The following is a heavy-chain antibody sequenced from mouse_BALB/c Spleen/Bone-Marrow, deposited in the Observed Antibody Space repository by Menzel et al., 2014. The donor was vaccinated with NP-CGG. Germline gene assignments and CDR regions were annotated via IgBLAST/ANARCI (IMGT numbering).Heavy chain of an antibody. V-gene: IGHV14-3*02. D-gene: IGHD4-1*01. CDR3: ARWEYYAMDY. J-gene: IGHJ4*01. CDR1: GFNIKDTY. CDR2: IDPANGNT. Sequence: VQLQQSGAELVKPGASVKLSCTASGFNIKDTYMHWVKQRPEQGLEWIGRIDPANGNTKYDPKFQGKATITADTSSNTAYLQLSSLTSEDTAVYYCARWEYYAMDYWGQEPQSPSPQ.